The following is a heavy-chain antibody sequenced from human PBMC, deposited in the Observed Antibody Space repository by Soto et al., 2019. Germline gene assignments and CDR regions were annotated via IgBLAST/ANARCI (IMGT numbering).Heavy chain of an antibody. CDR3: AKGRGGSGSLTPRVDF. D-gene: IGHD3-10*01. CDR1: GFTFNTYA. CDR2: ISGGGDTT. Sequence: EVQLLESGGGLVPPGGSLRLSCAASGFTFNTYAMTWVRQAPGKGLEWVSAISGGGDTTSYADSVKGRFTVSRDGAKNTLYLQMSSLRAEDTALYYCAKGRGGSGSLTPRVDFWGQGTLVTVSS. J-gene: IGHJ4*02. V-gene: IGHV3-23*01.